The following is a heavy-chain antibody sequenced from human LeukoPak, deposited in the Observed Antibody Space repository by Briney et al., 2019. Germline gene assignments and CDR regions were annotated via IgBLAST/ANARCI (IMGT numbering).Heavy chain of an antibody. J-gene: IGHJ2*01. CDR2: INNDGSST. V-gene: IGHV3-74*01. D-gene: IGHD1-14*01. CDR1: GFVFNDYW. CDR3: ARTGTSWHNWYLGL. Sequence: GGSLRLSCAASGFVFNDYWMHWVRHAPGKGLVWVSRINNDGSSTDYADSVQGRFTVSRDNAKNTLHLQINNLRAEDTAVYYCARTGTSWHNWYLGLWGRGTLVIVCS.